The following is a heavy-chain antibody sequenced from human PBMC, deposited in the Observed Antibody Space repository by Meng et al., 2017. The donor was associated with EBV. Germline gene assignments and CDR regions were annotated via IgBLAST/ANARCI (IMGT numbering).Heavy chain of an antibody. V-gene: IGHV4-61*01. D-gene: IGHD4-17*01. J-gene: IGHJ5*02. CDR1: GGSVSSGSYY. Sequence: QGRRQGSGPGLVKPSETLSLTCTVSGGSVSSGSYYWSWIRQPPGKGLEWIGYIYYSGSTNYNPSLKSRVTISVDTSKNQFSLKLSSVTAADTAVYYCARGRYYGDYFWFDPWGQGTLVTVSS. CDR2: IYYSGST. CDR3: ARGRYYGDYFWFDP.